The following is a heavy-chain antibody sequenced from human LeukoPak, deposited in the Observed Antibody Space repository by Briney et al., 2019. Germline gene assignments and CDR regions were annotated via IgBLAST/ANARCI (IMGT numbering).Heavy chain of an antibody. Sequence: SETLSLTCAVYGGSFSGYYWSWIRQPPGKGLEWIGEINHSGSTNCNPSLKSRVTISVDTSKNQFSLKLSSVTAADTAVYYCARGGLIVVVPAAITRWFDPWGQGTLVTVSS. D-gene: IGHD2-2*02. J-gene: IGHJ5*02. V-gene: IGHV4-34*01. CDR2: INHSGST. CDR3: ARGGLIVVVPAAITRWFDP. CDR1: GGSFSGYY.